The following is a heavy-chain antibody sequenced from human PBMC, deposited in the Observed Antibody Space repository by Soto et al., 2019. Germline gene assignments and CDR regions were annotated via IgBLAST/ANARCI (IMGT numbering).Heavy chain of an antibody. CDR2: IIPTFGIT. D-gene: IGHD2-2*01. V-gene: IGHV1-69*01. CDR1: GGTFNSYA. J-gene: IGHJ4*01. CDR3: ARGEIVVIPAAPLYYFDY. Sequence: QVQLMQSGAEVQKPGSSVKVSCKASGGTFNSYAITWVRQAPGQGVEWMGGIIPTFGITNYAQKFQGRVTINADESTSTAYMELSSLRSDDTAVYYCARGEIVVIPAAPLYYFDYWGHGTLVTVSS.